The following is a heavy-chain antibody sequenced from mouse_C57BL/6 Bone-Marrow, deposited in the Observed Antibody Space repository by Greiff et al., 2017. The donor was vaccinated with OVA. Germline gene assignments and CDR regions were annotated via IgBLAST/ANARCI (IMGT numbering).Heavy chain of an antibody. V-gene: IGHV1-54*01. D-gene: IGHD2-3*01. CDR1: GYAFTNYL. J-gene: IGHJ4*01. CDR2: ITPGRGGT. Sequence: QVQLKESGAELVRPGTSVKVSCKASGYAFTNYLIEWVKQRPGQGLEWIGVITPGRGGTNYNEKLKGKATLTADQSSSTAYMQLSSLTSEDSAVYFGSRCGYYCLYDAMDYWGQGTSVTVAS. CDR3: SRCGYYCLYDAMDY.